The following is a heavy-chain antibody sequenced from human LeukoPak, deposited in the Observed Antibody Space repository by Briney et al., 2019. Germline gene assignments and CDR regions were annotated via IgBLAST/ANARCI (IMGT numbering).Heavy chain of an antibody. Sequence: SETLSLTCTVSGGSISSYYWSWIRQPPGKGLEWIGYIYYSGSTNYNPSLKSRVTISRDTSKNEFSLKLGSVTAADTAVYYCARDSRRDGYNLDYWGRGTLVTVSS. CDR1: GGSISSYY. CDR3: ARDSRRDGYNLDY. CDR2: IYYSGST. D-gene: IGHD5-24*01. J-gene: IGHJ4*02. V-gene: IGHV4-59*12.